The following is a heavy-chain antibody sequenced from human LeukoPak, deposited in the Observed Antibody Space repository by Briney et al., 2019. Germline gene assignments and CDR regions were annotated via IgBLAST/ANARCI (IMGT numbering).Heavy chain of an antibody. CDR3: ARGPVDCSGGSCYRSEYFQH. Sequence: ASVKVSCTASGYTFTSYAMHWVRQAAGQRGEWMGWINAGNGNTKYSQKFQGRVTITRDTSASTAYMELSSLRSEDTAVYCCARGPVDCSGGSCYRSEYFQHGGQGTLVTVS. J-gene: IGHJ1*01. V-gene: IGHV1-3*01. CDR2: INAGNGNT. D-gene: IGHD2-15*01. CDR1: GYTFTSYA.